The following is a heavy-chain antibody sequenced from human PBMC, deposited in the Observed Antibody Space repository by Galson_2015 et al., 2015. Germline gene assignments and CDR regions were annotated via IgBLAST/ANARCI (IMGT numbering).Heavy chain of an antibody. V-gene: IGHV3-11*01. CDR1: GFTFSDYY. CDR2: ISSSGSTI. D-gene: IGHD3-3*01. J-gene: IGHJ6*03. Sequence: SLRLSCAASGFTFSDYYMSWIRQAPGKGLEWVSYISSSGSTIYYADSVKGRFTISRDNAKNSLYLQMNSLRAEDTAVYYCARGAYYDFWSGRWGDYYYYTDVWGKGTTVTVSS. CDR3: ARGAYYDFWSGRWGDYYYYTDV.